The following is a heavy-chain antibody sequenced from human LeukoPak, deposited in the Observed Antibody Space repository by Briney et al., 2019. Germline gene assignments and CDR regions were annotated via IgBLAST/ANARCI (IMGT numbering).Heavy chain of an antibody. CDR3: ARDLSLLHYDSSGLNWFDP. D-gene: IGHD3-22*01. Sequence: ASVEVSCKASGYTFTSYYMHWVRQAPGQGLEWMGIINPSGGSTSYAQKFQGRVTMTRDTSTSTVYMELSSLRSEDTAVYYCARDLSLLHYDSSGLNWFDPWGQGTLVTVSS. V-gene: IGHV1-46*01. CDR1: GYTFTSYY. CDR2: INPSGGST. J-gene: IGHJ5*02.